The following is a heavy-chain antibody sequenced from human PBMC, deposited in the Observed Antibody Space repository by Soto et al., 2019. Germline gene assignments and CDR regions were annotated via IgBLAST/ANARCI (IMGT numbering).Heavy chain of an antibody. CDR1: GDTISSGDYY. J-gene: IGHJ4*02. D-gene: IGHD6-6*01. CDR2: IYYSGST. CDR3: ARYFKRYSSSAGPLEY. V-gene: IGHV4-30-4*01. Sequence: PSETLSLTCTVSGDTISSGDYYWSWIRQPPGKGLEWIGLIYYSGSTHYNPSLKSRLIISVNTSKNQFSLKLTSATAADTAVFYCARYFKRYSSSAGPLEYWGQGTLVTVSS.